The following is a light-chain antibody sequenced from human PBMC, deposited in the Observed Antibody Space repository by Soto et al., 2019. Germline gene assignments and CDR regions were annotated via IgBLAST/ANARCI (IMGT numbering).Light chain of an antibody. V-gene: IGKV3-15*01. CDR1: QSVSSD. J-gene: IGKJ2*01. Sequence: EIVMTQSPATLSVSPGERATRSCRASQSVSSDLAWYQQKPGQAPRLLIYGASTRAAGIPARFSGGGSGTEFTLTISSLQSEDFAVYYCHQYNNWPPYTFGQGIKV. CDR2: GAS. CDR3: HQYNNWPPYT.